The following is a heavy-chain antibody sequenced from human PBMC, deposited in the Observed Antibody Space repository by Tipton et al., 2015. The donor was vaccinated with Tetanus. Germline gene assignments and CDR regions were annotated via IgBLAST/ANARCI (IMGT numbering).Heavy chain of an antibody. J-gene: IGHJ6*02. CDR1: GGSVNSGSYY. CDR2: IYQSGST. V-gene: IGHV4-61*01. Sequence: TLSLTCTVSGGSVNSGSYYWSWIRQPPGKGLEWIGYIYQSGSTSYSPSLESRVTISLETSKNQFSLRLSSVTAAATAVYYCARDGPYYSDTSNDYPFYGMGVWGQGTTGTVSS. CDR3: ARDGPYYSDTSNDYPFYGMGV. D-gene: IGHD3-22*01.